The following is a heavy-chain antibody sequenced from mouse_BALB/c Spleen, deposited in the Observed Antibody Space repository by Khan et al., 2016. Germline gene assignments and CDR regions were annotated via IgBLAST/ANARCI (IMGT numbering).Heavy chain of an antibody. D-gene: IGHD4-1*01. CDR2: IRNKANGYTT. CDR1: GFTFTAYY. CDR3: ARDNWGFDY. Sequence: EVELVESGGGLVQPGGSLRLSCATSGFTFTAYYMSWVRQPPGKALEWLGFIRNKANGYTTEYSASVKGRFTISRDNSQSILYLQMNTLRAEDSATYYCARDNWGFDYWGQGATLTVSS. V-gene: IGHV7-3*02. J-gene: IGHJ2*01.